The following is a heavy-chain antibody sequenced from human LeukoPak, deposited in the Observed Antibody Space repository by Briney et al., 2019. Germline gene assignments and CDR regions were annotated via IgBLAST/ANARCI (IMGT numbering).Heavy chain of an antibody. J-gene: IGHJ4*02. CDR2: IYPRDGST. V-gene: IGHV1-46*01. CDR1: GYTFTSNY. CDR3: ARDQEGFDY. Sequence: ASVKVSCKASGYTFTSNYIHWVRQAPGQGLEWMGMIYPRDGSTSYAQKSQGRVTVTRDTSTSTVHMELSGLRSEDTAVYYCARDQEGFDYWGQGTLVTVSS.